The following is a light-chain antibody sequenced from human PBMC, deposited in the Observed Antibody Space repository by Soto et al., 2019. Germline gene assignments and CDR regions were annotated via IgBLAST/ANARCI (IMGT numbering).Light chain of an antibody. J-gene: IGLJ1*01. CDR1: SSGVGGYNL. Sequence: QSALTQPASVSGSPGQSITVPCAGTSSGVGGYNLVSWYQQHPGKAPKLIIYEGTERPSGISPRFSGSKSGNTASLTISGLQAEDEADYYCSSYTSSSIYVFGSGTKVTVL. CDR3: SSYTSSSIYV. CDR2: EGT. V-gene: IGLV2-23*01.